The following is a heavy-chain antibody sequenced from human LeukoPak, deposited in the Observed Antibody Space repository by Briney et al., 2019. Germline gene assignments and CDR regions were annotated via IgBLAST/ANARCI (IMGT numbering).Heavy chain of an antibody. CDR3: AREKYSSNWEIDY. V-gene: IGHV1-2*02. CDR2: INPNSGGT. CDR1: GYTFTGYY. J-gene: IGHJ4*02. D-gene: IGHD6-13*01. Sequence: ASVKVSCKASGYTFTGYYMHWVRQAPGQGLEWMEWINPNSGGTNYEQEFQGRVTMTRDTSISTGYMELSRLRSDDTAVYYCAREKYSSNWEIDYWGQGTLVTVSS.